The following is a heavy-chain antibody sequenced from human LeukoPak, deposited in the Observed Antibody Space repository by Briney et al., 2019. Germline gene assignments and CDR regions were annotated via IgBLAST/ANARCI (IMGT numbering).Heavy chain of an antibody. CDR2: TYYRSKWYN. Sequence: HSQTLSLTCAISGDSVSSNSAAWHWIRQSPLRGLEWLGRTYYRSKWYNGYAVSVKNRIIINPDTSKNQFSLQLNSVTPEDTAVYYCARSSGGWIDYWGQGTLATVSS. D-gene: IGHD6-19*01. J-gene: IGHJ4*02. CDR3: ARSSGGWIDY. V-gene: IGHV6-1*01. CDR1: GDSVSSNSAA.